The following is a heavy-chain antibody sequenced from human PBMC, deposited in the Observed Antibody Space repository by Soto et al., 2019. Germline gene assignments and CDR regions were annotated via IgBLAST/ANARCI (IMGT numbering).Heavy chain of an antibody. CDR2: INPNSVGT. Sequence: QVQLVQSGAEVKKPGASVKVSCKASGYTFTGHYMHWVRQAPGQGLEGMGWINPNSVGTNYAQKFQGRVTMTRDTSISTAYMELSRLRSDDTAVYYCAREPMVRAAHGFDIWGQGTMVTGSS. J-gene: IGHJ3*02. D-gene: IGHD3-10*01. V-gene: IGHV1-2*02. CDR1: GYTFTGHY. CDR3: AREPMVRAAHGFDI.